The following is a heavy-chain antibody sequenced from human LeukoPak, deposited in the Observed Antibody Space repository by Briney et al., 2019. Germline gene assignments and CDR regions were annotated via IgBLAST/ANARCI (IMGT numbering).Heavy chain of an antibody. Sequence: PSETLSLTCTVSGGSISSGGYYWSWIRQHPGKGLEWIGYIYYSGSTYYNPSLKSRVTISVDASKNQFSLKLSSVTAADTAVYYCAKGGSWFGELSYGMDVWGQGTTVTVSS. CDR1: GGSISSGGYY. V-gene: IGHV4-31*03. J-gene: IGHJ6*02. CDR2: IYYSGST. D-gene: IGHD3-10*01. CDR3: AKGGSWFGELSYGMDV.